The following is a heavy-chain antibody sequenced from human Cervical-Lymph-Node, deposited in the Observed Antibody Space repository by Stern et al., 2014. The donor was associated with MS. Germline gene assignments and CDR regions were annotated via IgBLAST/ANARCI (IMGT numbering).Heavy chain of an antibody. Sequence: QVQLMQSGAEVKKPGSSVKVSCKASGGTFSSYTISWVRQAPGQGLEWMGGXIPLFGTANYAQKFLGRVTIPADESTSTAYMELSSLRSEDTAVYYCAREFNYDSSGYYFYYWGRGTLVTVSS. CDR2: XIPLFGTA. CDR3: AREFNYDSSGYYFYY. CDR1: GGTFSSYT. D-gene: IGHD3-22*01. J-gene: IGHJ4*02. V-gene: IGHV1-69*01.